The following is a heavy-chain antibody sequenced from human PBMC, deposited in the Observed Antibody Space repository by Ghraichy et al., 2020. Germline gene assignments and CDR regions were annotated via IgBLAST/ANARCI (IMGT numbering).Heavy chain of an antibody. V-gene: IGHV1-8*01. CDR2: MNPNSGNT. CDR1: GYTFTSYD. D-gene: IGHD5-12*01. J-gene: IGHJ6*02. CDR3: TRGGYSGYGGGYYYYGMDV. Sequence: ASVKVSCKASGYTFTSYDINWVRQATGQGLEWMGWMNPNSGNTGYAQKFQGRVTMTRNTSISTAYIELSSLRSEDMAVYYCTRGGYSGYGGGYYYYGMDVWGQGTTVTVSS.